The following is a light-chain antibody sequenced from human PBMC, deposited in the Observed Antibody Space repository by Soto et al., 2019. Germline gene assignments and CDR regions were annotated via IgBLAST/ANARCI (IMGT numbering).Light chain of an antibody. CDR1: SSNIGNNH. Sequence: QSVLTQPPSISAAPGQKVTISCSGSSSNIGNNHVSWYQHLPGTAPKVLIYDNNKRPSGIPDRFSGSKSGTSATLDITGLQTGDEADYYCGTWDSSLSAGNGVFGGGTKLTVL. J-gene: IGLJ3*02. V-gene: IGLV1-51*01. CDR3: GTWDSSLSAGNGV. CDR2: DNN.